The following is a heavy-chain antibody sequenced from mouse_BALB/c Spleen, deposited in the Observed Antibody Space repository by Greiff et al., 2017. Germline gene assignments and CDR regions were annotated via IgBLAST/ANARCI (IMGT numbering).Heavy chain of an antibody. J-gene: IGHJ3*01. CDR2: IWGDGST. CDR1: GFSLTGYG. Sequence: VHLVESGPGLVAPSQSLSITCTVSGFSLTGYGVNWVRQPPGKGLEWLGMIWGDGSTDYNSALKSRLSISKDNSKSQVFLKMNSLQTDDTARYYCARDGLVTTVPFAYWGQGTLVTVSA. CDR3: ARDGLVTTVPFAY. V-gene: IGHV2-6-7*01. D-gene: IGHD1-1*01.